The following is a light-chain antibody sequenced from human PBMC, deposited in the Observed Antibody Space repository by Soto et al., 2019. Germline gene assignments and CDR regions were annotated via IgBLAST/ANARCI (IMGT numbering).Light chain of an antibody. CDR1: QSVSSN. Sequence: VMTQSPATLSVSPGERATLSCRASQSVSSNLAWYQQKPGQAPRLLIYGASTGATGIPARFSGSGSGTEFTLTISRLEPEDFAVYYCQQYGNSPITFGQGTRLEIK. CDR2: GAS. J-gene: IGKJ5*01. CDR3: QQYGNSPIT. V-gene: IGKV3-15*01.